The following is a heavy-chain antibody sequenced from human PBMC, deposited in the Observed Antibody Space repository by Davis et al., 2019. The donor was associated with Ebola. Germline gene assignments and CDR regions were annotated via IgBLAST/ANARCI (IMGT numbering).Heavy chain of an antibody. V-gene: IGHV3-30*02. CDR3: AKGYDFWSGYPYDY. CDR2: IRYDGSSK. Sequence: PGGSLRLSCAASGFTFSSYGMHWVRQAPGKGLEWVAFIRYDGSSKYYADSVKGRFTISRDNSKNTLYLQMNSLRAEDTAVYYCAKGYDFWSGYPYDYWGQGTLVTVSS. CDR1: GFTFSSYG. J-gene: IGHJ4*02. D-gene: IGHD3-3*01.